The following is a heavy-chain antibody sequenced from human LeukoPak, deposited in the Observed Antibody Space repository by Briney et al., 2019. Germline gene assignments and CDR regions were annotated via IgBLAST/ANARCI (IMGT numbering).Heavy chain of an antibody. Sequence: PGGSLRLSCAASGFTVSSNYMSWVRQAPGKGLEWVSVIYSGGSTYYADSVKGRFTISRDNSKNTLYLQMNSLRAEDTAVYYCARGTTYYDSSGYKTGDAFDIWGQGTMVTVSS. J-gene: IGHJ3*02. CDR2: IYSGGST. CDR3: ARGTTYYDSSGYKTGDAFDI. CDR1: GFTVSSNY. V-gene: IGHV3-53*01. D-gene: IGHD3-22*01.